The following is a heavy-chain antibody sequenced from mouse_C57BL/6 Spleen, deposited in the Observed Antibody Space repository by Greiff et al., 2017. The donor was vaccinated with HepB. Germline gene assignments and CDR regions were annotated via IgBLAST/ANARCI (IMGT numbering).Heavy chain of an antibody. CDR2: IDPSDSYT. Sequence: VQLKQPGAELVMPGASVKLSCKASGYTFTSYWMHWVKQRPGQGLEWIGEIDPSDSYTNYNQKFKGKSTLTVDKSSSTAYMQLSSLTSEDSAVYYCARGEYFDYWGQGTTLTVSS. V-gene: IGHV1-69*01. CDR1: GYTFTSYW. J-gene: IGHJ2*01. CDR3: ARGEYFDY.